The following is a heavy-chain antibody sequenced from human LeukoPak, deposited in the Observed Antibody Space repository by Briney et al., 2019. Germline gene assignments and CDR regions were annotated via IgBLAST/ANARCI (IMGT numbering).Heavy chain of an antibody. J-gene: IGHJ4*02. CDR2: ISGSGGST. D-gene: IGHD2-8*01. V-gene: IGHV3-23*01. Sequence: PGGSLRPSCAASGFTFSSYAMSWVRQAPGKGLEWVSAISGSGGSTYYADSVKGRFTISRDNSKNTLYLQMNSLRAEDTAIYYCAKRPCTNGVCYALLDYWGQGTPVTVSS. CDR1: GFTFSSYA. CDR3: AKRPCTNGVCYALLDY.